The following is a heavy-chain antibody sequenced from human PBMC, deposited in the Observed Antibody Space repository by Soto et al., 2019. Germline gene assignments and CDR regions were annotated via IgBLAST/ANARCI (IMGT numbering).Heavy chain of an antibody. CDR2: IIPIFGTA. V-gene: IGHV1-69*13. CDR1: GGTFSSYA. D-gene: IGHD3-22*01. Sequence: SVKVSCKASGGTFSSYAISWVRQAPGQGLEWMGGIIPIFGTANYAQKFQGRVTITADESTSTAYMELSSMRSEDTAVYYCARDYDSSGYYAYWGQGTLVTVSS. CDR3: ARDYDSSGYYAY. J-gene: IGHJ4*02.